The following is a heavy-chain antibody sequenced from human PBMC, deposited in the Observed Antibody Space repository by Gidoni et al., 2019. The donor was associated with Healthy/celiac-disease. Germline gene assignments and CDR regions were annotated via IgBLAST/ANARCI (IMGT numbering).Heavy chain of an antibody. J-gene: IGHJ6*02. Sequence: QVQLQESGPGLFKPSQTLSLPCPVSGCSISSVGYYWIWIRQHPGKGLEWIGYIYYSGSTYYNPSLKSRVTISVDTSKNQFSLKLSSVTAADTDVYYCARDSTICGAATSLNYGMDVWGQGTTVTVSS. V-gene: IGHV4-31*03. CDR2: IYYSGST. CDR3: ARDSTICGAATSLNYGMDV. D-gene: IGHD3-3*01. CDR1: GCSISSVGYY.